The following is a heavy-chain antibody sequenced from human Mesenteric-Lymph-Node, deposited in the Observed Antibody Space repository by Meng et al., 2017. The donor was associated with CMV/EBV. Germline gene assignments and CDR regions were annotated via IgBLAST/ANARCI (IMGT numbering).Heavy chain of an antibody. Sequence: GGSLRLSCAASGFTFSNFGMSWVRQAPGRGLEWISTIAGSDGRTWYADSVKGRFTISRDNSHNTMSLQMNGLRAEDTAVYYCAKADIAIVLTTFGSWGQGTLVTVSS. V-gene: IGHV3-23*01. J-gene: IGHJ5*02. CDR1: GFTFSNFG. CDR2: IAGSDGRT. D-gene: IGHD2/OR15-2a*01. CDR3: AKADIAIVLTTFGS.